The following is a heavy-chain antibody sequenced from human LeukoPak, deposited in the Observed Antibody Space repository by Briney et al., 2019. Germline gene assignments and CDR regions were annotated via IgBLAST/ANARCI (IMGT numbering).Heavy chain of an antibody. CDR3: ARAAESWEVVPAAMGDAFDI. V-gene: IGHV1-46*01. D-gene: IGHD2-2*01. CDR1: GYTFTSYY. CDR2: LNPSGGST. Sequence: ASVKVSCKASGYTFTSYYMHWVRQAPGQGLEWMGILNPSGGSTSYAQKFQGRVTMTRDTSTSTVYMELSSLRSEDTAVYYCARAAESWEVVPAAMGDAFDIWGQGTMVTVSS. J-gene: IGHJ3*02.